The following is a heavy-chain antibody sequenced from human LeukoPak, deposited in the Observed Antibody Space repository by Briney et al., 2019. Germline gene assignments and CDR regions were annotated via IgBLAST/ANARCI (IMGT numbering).Heavy chain of an antibody. Sequence: GGSLRLSCAASGFTFDDYAMHWVRQAPGKGLEWVSGISWNSGSIGYADSAKGRFTISRDNAKNSLYLQMNSLRAEDTALYYCAKAPKYQGGVIELHTMDVWGQGTTVTVSS. V-gene: IGHV3-9*01. D-gene: IGHD2-2*01. CDR1: GFTFDDYA. CDR3: AKAPKYQGGVIELHTMDV. CDR2: ISWNSGSI. J-gene: IGHJ6*02.